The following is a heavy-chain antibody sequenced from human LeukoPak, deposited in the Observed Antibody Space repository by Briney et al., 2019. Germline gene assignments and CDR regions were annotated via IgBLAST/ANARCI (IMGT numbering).Heavy chain of an antibody. J-gene: IGHJ3*02. V-gene: IGHV1-69*05. CDR1: GGTFSSYA. CDR3: ARTQNIVVVPAAIRGDAFDI. D-gene: IGHD2-2*02. CDR2: IIPIFGTA. Sequence: ASVKVSCKASGGTFSSYAISWVRQAPGQGLEWMGGIIPIFGTANYAQKFQGRVTITTDESTSTAYMELSSLRSEDTAVYYCARTQNIVVVPAAIRGDAFDIWGQGTMVTVSS.